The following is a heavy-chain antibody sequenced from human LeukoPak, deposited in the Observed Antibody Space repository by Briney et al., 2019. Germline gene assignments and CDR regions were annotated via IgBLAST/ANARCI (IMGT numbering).Heavy chain of an antibody. J-gene: IGHJ5*02. V-gene: IGHV3-23*01. D-gene: IGHD3-10*01. CDR3: ARANMVRGVGSFFDRNWFDP. Sequence: GGSLRLSCAASGFTFSSYAMHWVRQAPGKGLEWVSSIDYSGGSTYYADSVKGRFTISRDNSKNTLYLQLNSLRGDDTAVYYCARANMVRGVGSFFDRNWFDPWGQGTLVTVSS. CDR2: IDYSGGST. CDR1: GFTFSSYA.